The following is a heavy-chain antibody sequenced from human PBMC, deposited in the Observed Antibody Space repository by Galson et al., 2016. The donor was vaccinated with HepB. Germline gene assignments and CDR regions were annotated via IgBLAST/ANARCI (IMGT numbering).Heavy chain of an antibody. CDR2: ISDNGGST. D-gene: IGHD1-26*01. V-gene: IGHV3-23*01. CDR1: GSTFSTYA. J-gene: IGHJ5*02. Sequence: SLRLSCAASGSTFSTYAMNWVRQAPGKGLEWVSGISDNGGSTYYADSVKGRFTISRDNSKNTLYLQMNSLRAEDTAVYYCAKEVGTVHPSNWFDPWGQGTLVTVSS. CDR3: AKEVGTVHPSNWFDP.